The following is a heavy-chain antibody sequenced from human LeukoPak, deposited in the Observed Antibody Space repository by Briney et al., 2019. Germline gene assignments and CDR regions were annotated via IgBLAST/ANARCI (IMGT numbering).Heavy chain of an antibody. CDR2: INNDGATT. V-gene: IGHV3-74*03. D-gene: IGHD3-10*01. CDR1: GFTFSGAW. Sequence: GGSLRLSCAASGFTFSGAWMHWVRQAPGKGLVWVSRINNDGATTMYADSVKGRFTLSRDNAKNTLYLQMNSLRAEDTAVYYCARVSGPGMNEYFHLWGQGTLVTVSS. J-gene: IGHJ1*01. CDR3: ARVSGPGMNEYFHL.